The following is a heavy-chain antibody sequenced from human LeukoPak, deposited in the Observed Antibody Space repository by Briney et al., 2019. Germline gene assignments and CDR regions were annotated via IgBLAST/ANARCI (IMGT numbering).Heavy chain of an antibody. J-gene: IGHJ4*02. CDR3: ARVYSGSYFLYFDY. CDR1: GYSFTAYY. V-gene: IGHV1-2*02. CDR2: INPNSGGT. D-gene: IGHD3-10*01. Sequence: PGESLKISCQASGYSFTAYYMHWVRQAPGQVLEWMGWINPNSGGTNYAQKFQGRVTMTRDTSISTAYMELSRLRSDDTAVYYCARVYSGSYFLYFDYWGQGTPVTVSS.